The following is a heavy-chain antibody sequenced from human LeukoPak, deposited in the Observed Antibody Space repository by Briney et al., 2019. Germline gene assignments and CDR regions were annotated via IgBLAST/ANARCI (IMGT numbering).Heavy chain of an antibody. CDR2: IYSGGST. J-gene: IGHJ4*02. V-gene: IGHV3-53*01. CDR3: ARAKPKNMVRGLIMRKESRYYFDY. D-gene: IGHD3-10*01. Sequence: GGSLRLSCAASGFTVSSNYMSWVRQAPGKGLEWVSVIYSGGSTYYADSVKGRFTISRDNSKSTLYIQMNSLRAEDTAVYYCARAKPKNMVRGLIMRKESRYYFDYWGQGTLVTVSS. CDR1: GFTVSSNY.